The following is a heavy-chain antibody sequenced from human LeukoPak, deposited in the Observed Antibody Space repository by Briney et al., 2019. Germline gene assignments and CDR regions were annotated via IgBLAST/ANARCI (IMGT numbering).Heavy chain of an antibody. Sequence: ASVKVSCKASGYTFTSYYMHWVRQAPGQGLEWMGIINPSGGSTSYAQKFQGRVTMTRDTSTSTLHMELSSLRSEDTAVYYCARGRGADGGADYWGQGTLVTVSS. D-gene: IGHD2-21*01. CDR2: INPSGGST. CDR3: ARGRGADGGADY. CDR1: GYTFTSYY. V-gene: IGHV1-46*01. J-gene: IGHJ4*02.